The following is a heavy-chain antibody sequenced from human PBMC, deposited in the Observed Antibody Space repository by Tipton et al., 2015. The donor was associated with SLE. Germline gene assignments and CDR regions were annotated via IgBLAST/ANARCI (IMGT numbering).Heavy chain of an antibody. CDR3: VRSYQGMD. D-gene: IGHD2-2*01. CDR2: IYTSGYS. CDR1: GGSISSYD. Sequence: TLSLTCTVFGGSISSYDWTWIRQPAGKGLEWIGRIYTSGYSNYNPSLKSRVTMSVDTSKNQFSLKLNSVTAADTAVYYCVRSYQGMDWGQGTLVTVSS. V-gene: IGHV4-4*07. J-gene: IGHJ4*02.